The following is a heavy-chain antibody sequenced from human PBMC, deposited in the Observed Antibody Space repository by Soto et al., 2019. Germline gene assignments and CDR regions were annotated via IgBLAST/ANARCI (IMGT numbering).Heavy chain of an antibody. CDR1: GVTFSSYA. D-gene: IGHD3-22*01. V-gene: IGHV1-69*01. J-gene: IGHJ5*02. CDR3: AREHTEIVVVITKWFDP. Sequence: QVQLVQSGAEVKKPGSSVKVSCKASGVTFSSYAISWVRQAPGQGLEWMGGIIPIFGTANYAQKFQGRVTITADESTSTAYMELSSLRSEDTAVDYCAREHTEIVVVITKWFDPWGQGTLVTVSS. CDR2: IIPIFGTA.